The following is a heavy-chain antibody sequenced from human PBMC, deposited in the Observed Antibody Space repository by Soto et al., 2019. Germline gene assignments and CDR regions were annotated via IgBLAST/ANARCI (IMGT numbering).Heavy chain of an antibody. V-gene: IGHV3-23*01. D-gene: IGHD6-19*01. CDR2: ISDIGGTT. CDR1: GFTFNSYA. J-gene: IGHJ4*02. Sequence: EVQLLESGGGLVQPGRSLRLSCAASGFTFNSYAVSWVRQAPGKGLEWVSAISDIGGTTYYADSVKGRFTISRDNSKNTLYLQMNSMRAEETAVYYCAREYSSAWKTVDYWGQGTLVTVSS. CDR3: AREYSSAWKTVDY.